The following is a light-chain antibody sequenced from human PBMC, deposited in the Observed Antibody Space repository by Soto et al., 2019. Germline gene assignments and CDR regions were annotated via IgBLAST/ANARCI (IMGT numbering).Light chain of an antibody. CDR3: QQYNTWPT. Sequence: EIVMTQSPATLSVSPGERATLSCRASQSVNSNLAWYQQKPGQAPRLLIYGASTRAIGVPARFSGSGSGTEFTPTVSSLQSEDFAVYFCQQYNTWPTFGQGTKVEIK. CDR1: QSVNSN. V-gene: IGKV3-15*01. J-gene: IGKJ1*01. CDR2: GAS.